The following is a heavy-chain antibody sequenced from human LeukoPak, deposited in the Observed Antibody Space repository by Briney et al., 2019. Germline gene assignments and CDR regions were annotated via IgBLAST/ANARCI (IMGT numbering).Heavy chain of an antibody. CDR1: GGSISSYY. CDR3: ATTKGSVTYFDY. D-gene: IGHD3-10*01. CDR2: IHYSGST. Sequence: PSETLSLTCTVSGGSISSYYWSWIRQPPGKGLEWIGYIHYSGSTNYNPSLKSRVTISVDTSKNQFSLKLSSVTAADTAVYYCATTKGSVTYFDYWGQGTLVTVSS. J-gene: IGHJ4*02. V-gene: IGHV4-59*12.